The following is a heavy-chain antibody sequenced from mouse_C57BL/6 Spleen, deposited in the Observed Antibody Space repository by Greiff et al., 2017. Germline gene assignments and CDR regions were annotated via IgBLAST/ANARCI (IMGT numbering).Heavy chain of an antibody. Sequence: QVQLQQPGAELVMPGASVKLSCKASGYTFTSYWMHWVKQRPGQGLEWIGEIDPSDSYTNYNQKFKGKSTLTVDKSSSTAYMQLSSLTSEDSAVYYCARRYYDYDVLDYWGQGTTLTVSS. J-gene: IGHJ2*01. CDR1: GYTFTSYW. CDR2: IDPSDSYT. D-gene: IGHD2-4*01. V-gene: IGHV1-69*01. CDR3: ARRYYDYDVLDY.